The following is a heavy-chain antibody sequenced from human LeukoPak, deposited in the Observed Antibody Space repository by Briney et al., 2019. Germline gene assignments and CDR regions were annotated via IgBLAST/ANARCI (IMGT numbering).Heavy chain of an antibody. Sequence: GGSLRLSCAASGFTFRAYAMHWVRQAPGKGLVWVSRINSDGSSTSYADSVKGRFTISRDNAKNSLYLQMNILRAEDTAVYYCARDNYGDYSFDYWGQGTVVTVSS. CDR3: ARDNYGDYSFDY. V-gene: IGHV3-74*01. CDR2: INSDGSST. CDR1: GFTFRAYA. D-gene: IGHD4-17*01. J-gene: IGHJ4*02.